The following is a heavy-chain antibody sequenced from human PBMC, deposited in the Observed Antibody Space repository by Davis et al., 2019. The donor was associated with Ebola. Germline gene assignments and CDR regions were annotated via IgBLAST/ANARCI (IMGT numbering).Heavy chain of an antibody. V-gene: IGHV3-11*04. CDR2: ISSSGSTI. Sequence: GESLKISCAASGFTFSDYYMSWIRQAPGKGLEWVSYISSSGSTIYYADSVKGRFTISRDNAKNSLYLQMNSLRDEDTAVYYCAREANTAMVYYFDYWGQGTLVTVSS. J-gene: IGHJ4*02. D-gene: IGHD5-18*01. CDR3: AREANTAMVYYFDY. CDR1: GFTFSDYY.